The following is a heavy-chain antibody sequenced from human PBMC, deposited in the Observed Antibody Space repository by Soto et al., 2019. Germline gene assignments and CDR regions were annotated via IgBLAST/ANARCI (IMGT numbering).Heavy chain of an antibody. CDR1: GGTFSSYT. CDR2: IIPILGIA. J-gene: IGHJ4*02. V-gene: IGHV1-69*02. CDR3: ASGRKRMTTVTTDPLYYFDY. Sequence: QVQLVQSGAEVQKPGSSVKVSCKASGGTFSSYTISWVRQSPGQGLEWRGRIIPILGIANYAKKFQGRVTITADKSTSTDYMELSSLRSEDTAVYYCASGRKRMTTVTTDPLYYFDYWGQGTLVTVSS. D-gene: IGHD4-17*01.